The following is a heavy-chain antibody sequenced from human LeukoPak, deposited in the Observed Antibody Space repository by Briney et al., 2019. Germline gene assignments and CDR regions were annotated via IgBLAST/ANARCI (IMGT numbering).Heavy chain of an antibody. Sequence: PGGSLRLSCAASGFTFSSYAMNWVRQAPGKGLEWVSTISAGGGSTYYADSVKGRFTISRDDSKNTLYLQMNSLRADDTALYYCARDQRYCSSSSCPWEPFDYWGQGTLVTVSS. CDR3: ARDQRYCSSSSCPWEPFDY. CDR1: GFTFSSYA. D-gene: IGHD2-2*01. V-gene: IGHV3-23*01. J-gene: IGHJ4*02. CDR2: ISAGGGST.